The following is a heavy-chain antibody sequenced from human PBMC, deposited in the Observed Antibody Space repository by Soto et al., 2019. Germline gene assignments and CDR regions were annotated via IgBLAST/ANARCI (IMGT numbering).Heavy chain of an antibody. CDR1: GFTFSSYR. V-gene: IGHV3-7*01. CDR3: ARKCSYTASWSCFDH. Sequence: PGGSLRLSCAASGFTFSSYRMSWVRQAPGKGLEWVANIKEDGSEKYYMDSVKGRFTISRDNAKNSLFLQMNSLRAEDTAVYYYARKCSYTASWSCFDHWSQGILVTVSS. D-gene: IGHD6-13*01. CDR2: IKEDGSEK. J-gene: IGHJ4*02.